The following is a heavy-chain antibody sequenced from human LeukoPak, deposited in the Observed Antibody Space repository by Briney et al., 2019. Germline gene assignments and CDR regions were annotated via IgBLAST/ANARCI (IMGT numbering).Heavy chain of an antibody. Sequence: GGTLRLSCAASGFTFSSYGMSWVRQAPGKGLEWVSAISGSGGSTYYADSVKGRFTISRDNSKNTLYLQMNSLRAEDTAVYYCASNDQYYYDSSGYELSDYWGQGTLVTVSS. V-gene: IGHV3-23*01. J-gene: IGHJ4*02. D-gene: IGHD3-22*01. CDR3: ASNDQYYYDSSGYELSDY. CDR2: ISGSGGST. CDR1: GFTFSSYG.